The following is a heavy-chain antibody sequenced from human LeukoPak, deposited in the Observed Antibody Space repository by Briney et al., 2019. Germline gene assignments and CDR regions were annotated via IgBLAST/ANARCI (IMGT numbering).Heavy chain of an antibody. V-gene: IGHV4-34*01. Sequence: SETLSLTCAVYGGSFSGYYWSWIRQPPGKGLEWIGEINHSGSTNYNPSLKSRVTISVDTSKNQFSLKLSSVTAADTAVYYCARGKWDYYGSGSYYDYWGQGTLVTVSS. D-gene: IGHD3-10*01. J-gene: IGHJ4*02. CDR1: GGSFSGYY. CDR3: ARGKWDYYGSGSYYDY. CDR2: INHSGST.